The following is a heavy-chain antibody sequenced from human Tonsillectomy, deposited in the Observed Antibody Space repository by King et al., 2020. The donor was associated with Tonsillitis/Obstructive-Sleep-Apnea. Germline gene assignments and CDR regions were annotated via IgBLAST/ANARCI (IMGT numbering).Heavy chain of an antibody. J-gene: IGHJ4*02. CDR1: GYSFTSYW. Sequence: VQLVESGAEVKKPGESLKISCKGSGYSFTSYWIGWVRQMPGKGLECMGIIYPGDSDTRYSPSFQGQVTISAEKSISTAYLQWSSLKASDTAMYYCATAGDSTGWYFDYWGQGTLVTVSS. V-gene: IGHV5-51*03. D-gene: IGHD2/OR15-2a*01. CDR3: ATAGDSTGWYFDY. CDR2: IYPGDSDT.